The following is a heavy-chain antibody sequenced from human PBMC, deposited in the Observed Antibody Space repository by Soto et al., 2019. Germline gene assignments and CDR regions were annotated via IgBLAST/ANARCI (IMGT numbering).Heavy chain of an antibody. J-gene: IGHJ4*02. V-gene: IGHV3-11*05. CDR1: GFSFSDYY. Sequence: GGALRLSCAASGFSFSDYYMSWIRQAPGRGLEWVSYISSTGGYTNYADSVRGRFTISRDNAKDSLYLQMHGLTAEDTALYYCARDSTGWRAVYDSWGQGILVTVSS. CDR3: ARDSTGWRAVYDS. D-gene: IGHD6-19*01. CDR2: ISSTGGYT.